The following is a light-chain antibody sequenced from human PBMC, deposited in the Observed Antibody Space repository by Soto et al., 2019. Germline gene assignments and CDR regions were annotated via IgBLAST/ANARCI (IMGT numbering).Light chain of an antibody. CDR1: QTINKN. CDR2: DAS. Sequence: DIQMTQSPTSLSASVGDRVTITCRASQTINKNLNWYRHKLGKAPELLIYDASVSQAGVPSRFSCSGSGTDFTLIITGLQPEDFATYYCQQSYSSPYTFGQGTKLEIK. CDR3: QQSYSSPYT. V-gene: IGKV1-39*01. J-gene: IGKJ2*01.